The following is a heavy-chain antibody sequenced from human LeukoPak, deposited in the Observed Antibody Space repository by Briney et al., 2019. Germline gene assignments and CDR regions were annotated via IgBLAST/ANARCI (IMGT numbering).Heavy chain of an antibody. CDR3: ARPTSGSYGPELFDY. Sequence: GASVKVSCKASGYTFTIYGSSWVRQAPGQGLEWRGWISAYKGNTNYAQKLQGRVTMTTDTSTSTAYMELRSLRTDDTAVYYCARPTSGSYGPELFDYWGQGTLVTVSS. J-gene: IGHJ4*02. D-gene: IGHD1-26*01. CDR2: ISAYKGNT. V-gene: IGHV1-18*01. CDR1: GYTFTIYG.